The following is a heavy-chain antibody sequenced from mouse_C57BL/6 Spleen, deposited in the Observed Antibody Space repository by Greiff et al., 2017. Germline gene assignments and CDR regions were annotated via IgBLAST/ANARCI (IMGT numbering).Heavy chain of an antibody. CDR2: IYWDDDK. CDR1: GFSLSTSGMG. Sequence: QVTLKVCGPGILQSSQTLSLTCSFSGFSLSTSGMGVSWIRQPSGKGLVWLAHIYWDDDKRYNPYLKRRLTISKDTSRNQVFLKITSVDTAATATYYWDRRGNPYYFNYWGQGTTLTVSS. J-gene: IGHJ2*01. V-gene: IGHV8-12*01. CDR3: DRRGNPYYFNY.